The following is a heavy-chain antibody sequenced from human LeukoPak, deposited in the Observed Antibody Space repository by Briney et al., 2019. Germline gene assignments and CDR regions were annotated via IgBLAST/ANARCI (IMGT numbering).Heavy chain of an antibody. CDR3: AKIPRRLSPIAVADPGDY. Sequence: GGSLRLSCAASGFTFSSYGMHWVRQAPGKGLEWVAVISYDGSNKYYADSVKGRFTISRDNSKNTLYLQMNSLRAEDTAVYYCAKIPRRLSPIAVADPGDYWGQGTLVTVSS. CDR1: GFTFSSYG. CDR2: ISYDGSNK. J-gene: IGHJ4*02. V-gene: IGHV3-30*18. D-gene: IGHD6-19*01.